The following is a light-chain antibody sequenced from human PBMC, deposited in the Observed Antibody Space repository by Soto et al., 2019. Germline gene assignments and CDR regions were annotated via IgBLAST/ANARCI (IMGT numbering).Light chain of an antibody. J-gene: IGKJ4*01. CDR3: QQYDLATG. Sequence: EIVMTQSPDTLSVSPGERATLSCRASQSVSTNLAWYQQKPGQAPRLLIFNASTRATGTAARFSGSGSGTEFTLTISTPQSEDFAVYYCQQYDLATGFGGGTKVEIK. CDR1: QSVSTN. CDR2: NAS. V-gene: IGKV3-15*01.